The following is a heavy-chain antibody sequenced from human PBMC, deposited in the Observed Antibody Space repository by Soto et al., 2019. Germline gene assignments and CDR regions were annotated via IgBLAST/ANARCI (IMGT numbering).Heavy chain of an antibody. J-gene: IGHJ4*02. CDR2: IGWNTGAK. CDR3: VKGPRRYSGGWCYYFDY. D-gene: IGHD6-19*01. Sequence: EVQLVESGGGLVQPGRSLRLSCVASGFTFDDYAMHWVRLAPGKGLEWVSGIGWNTGAKDYADSVKGRFTISRDNAKNSLYLQLSSLRAEDTALYYCVKGPRRYSGGWCYYFDYWGQVTLVTVAS. CDR1: GFTFDDYA. V-gene: IGHV3-9*01.